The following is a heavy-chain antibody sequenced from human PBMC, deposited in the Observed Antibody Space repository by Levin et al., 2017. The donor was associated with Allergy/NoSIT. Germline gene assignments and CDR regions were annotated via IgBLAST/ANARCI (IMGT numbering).Heavy chain of an antibody. D-gene: IGHD3-10*01. J-gene: IGHJ4*02. CDR1: GGTFSSYA. CDR2: IIPILGIA. CDR3: AREAGLRPYYDGSGDY. Sequence: KISCKASGGTFSSYAISWVRQAPGQGLEWMGRIIPILGIANYAQKFQGRVTITADKSTSTAYMELSSLRSEDTAVYYCAREAGLRPYYDGSGDYWGQGTLVTVSS. V-gene: IGHV1-69*04.